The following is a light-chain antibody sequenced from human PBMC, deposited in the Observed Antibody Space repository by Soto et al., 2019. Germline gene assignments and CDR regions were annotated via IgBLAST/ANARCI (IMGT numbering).Light chain of an antibody. CDR3: QQYGSSEIT. CDR1: QSVSSSY. V-gene: IGKV3-20*01. CDR2: GAS. J-gene: IGKJ5*01. Sequence: EIVFTQSPGTLTLSPGERATLSCRASQSVSSSYLAWYQQKPGQAPRLLIYGASSRATGIPGRFSGSGSGRDFTLTITRLEPEDFAVYYCQQYGSSEITFGQGTRLEIK.